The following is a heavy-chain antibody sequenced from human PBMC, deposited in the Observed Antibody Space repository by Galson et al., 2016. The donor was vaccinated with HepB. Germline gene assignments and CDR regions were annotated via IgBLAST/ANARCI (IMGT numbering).Heavy chain of an antibody. CDR2: ISYSGST. CDR1: GGSISSGGYY. CDR3: ARVGLLDFWSGYYVPPFAS. V-gene: IGHV4-31*03. D-gene: IGHD3-3*01. J-gene: IGHJ4*02. Sequence: TLSLTCTVSGGSISSGGYYWSWIRQHPGKGLEWIGYISYSGSTYYNPSLKSRITISVDTSKNQFSLKLSSVTAADTAVYYCARVGLLDFWSGYYVPPFASWGPGPLVTVSS.